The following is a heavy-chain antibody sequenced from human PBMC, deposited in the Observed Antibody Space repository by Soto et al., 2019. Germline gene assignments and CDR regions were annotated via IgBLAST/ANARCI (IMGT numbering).Heavy chain of an antibody. V-gene: IGHV1-46*01. J-gene: IGHJ3*02. CDR2: INPTGGTT. CDR3: ARKPRCYNGRETFDI. CDR1: GYTFTSAY. Sequence: ASVKVSCKASGYTFTSAYIHWVRQAPGQGLEWMGIINPTGGTTNYAQKFQGRVTMTRDPSTSTVYMEVSSLRYDDTAVYYCARKPRCYNGRETFDIWGQGTMVTVSS. D-gene: IGHD2-15*01.